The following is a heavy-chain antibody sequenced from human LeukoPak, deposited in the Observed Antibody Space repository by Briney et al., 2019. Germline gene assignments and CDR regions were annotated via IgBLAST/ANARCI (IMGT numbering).Heavy chain of an antibody. V-gene: IGHV3-66*01. J-gene: IGHJ4*02. D-gene: IGHD3-10*01. CDR3: ARPSSLDGSGRYYIDY. CDR1: GFTVSNNF. CDR2: THSDGTT. Sequence: PGGSLRLSCAVSGFTVSNNFMNWVRQAPGKGLEWVSVTHSDGTTYFADSVQGRFTISSDNSKNTLYLQMNSLRDEDTAGYYCARPSSLDGSGRYYIDYWGQGTLVTVSS.